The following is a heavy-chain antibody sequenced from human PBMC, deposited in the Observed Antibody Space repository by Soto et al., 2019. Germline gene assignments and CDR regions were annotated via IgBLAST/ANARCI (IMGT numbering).Heavy chain of an antibody. CDR2: IIPKFGTT. J-gene: IGHJ3*02. CDR3: ARRDFWTDDAFDI. V-gene: IGHV1-69*13. Sequence: GASVKVSCKASGGTFSTYGMNWVRLAPGQGLEWMGGIIPKFGTTNYAQKFQGRVTITADESTSTAYMELSSLRSEDTAVYYCARRDFWTDDAFDIWGQGTMVTVSS. D-gene: IGHD3-3*01. CDR1: GGTFSTYG.